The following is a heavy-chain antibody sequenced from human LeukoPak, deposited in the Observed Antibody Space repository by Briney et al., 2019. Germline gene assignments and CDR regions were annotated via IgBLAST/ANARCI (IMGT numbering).Heavy chain of an antibody. CDR3: AKVCGSSCYFPES. J-gene: IGHJ5*02. V-gene: IGHV3-9*01. D-gene: IGHD2-2*01. CDR2: ISWNSGSI. CDR1: GFTFDDYA. Sequence: GGSLRLSCAASGFTFDDYAMHWVRQAPGKGLEWVSGISWNSGSIGYADSVKGRFTISRDNSKDTLHLQMNSLTAEDTAMYYCAKVCGSSCYFPESWGQGTLVTVSS.